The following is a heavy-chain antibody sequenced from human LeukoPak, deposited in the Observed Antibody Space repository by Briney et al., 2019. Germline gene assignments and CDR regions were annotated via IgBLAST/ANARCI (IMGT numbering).Heavy chain of an antibody. V-gene: IGHV4-59*01. CDR1: GGSISSYY. J-gene: IGHJ4*02. CDR2: IYYSGST. D-gene: IGHD5-24*01. Sequence: SETLSLTCTVSGGSISSYYWSWIRQPPGKGLEWIGYIYYSGSTNYNPSLKSRVTISADTSKNQFSLKLSSVTAADTAVYYCARGRDGYIFDYWGQGTLVTVSS. CDR3: ARGRDGYIFDY.